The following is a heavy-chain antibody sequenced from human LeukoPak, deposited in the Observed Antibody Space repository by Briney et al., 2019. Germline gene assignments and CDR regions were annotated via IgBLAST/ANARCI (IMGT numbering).Heavy chain of an antibody. Sequence: GSLRLSCAASGFTVNTNYMSWIRQPPGKGLEWIGEINHSGSTNYNPSLKSRVTISVDTSKNQFSLKLSSVTAADTAVYYCARRGGYCSGGSCYPHYYYYYYMDVWGKGTTVTVSS. J-gene: IGHJ6*03. V-gene: IGHV4-34*01. CDR2: INHSGST. CDR3: ARRGGYCSGGSCYPHYYYYYYMDV. CDR1: GFTVNTNY. D-gene: IGHD2-15*01.